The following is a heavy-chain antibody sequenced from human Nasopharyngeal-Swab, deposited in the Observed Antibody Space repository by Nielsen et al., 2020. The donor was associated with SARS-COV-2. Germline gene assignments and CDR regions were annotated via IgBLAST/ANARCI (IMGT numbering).Heavy chain of an antibody. CDR1: GFTFSSYA. Sequence: GESLKISCAASGFTFSSYAMSWVRQAPGKGLEWVSAISGSGGSTYYADSVKGRFTISRDNSKNTLYLQMNSLRAEDTAVYYCAKEGCTNGACYEGLWNWFDPWGQGTLVTVSS. D-gene: IGHD2-8*01. CDR3: AKEGCTNGACYEGLWNWFDP. J-gene: IGHJ5*02. CDR2: ISGSGGST. V-gene: IGHV3-23*01.